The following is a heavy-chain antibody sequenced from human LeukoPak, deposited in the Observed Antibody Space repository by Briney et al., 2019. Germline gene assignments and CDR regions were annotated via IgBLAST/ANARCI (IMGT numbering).Heavy chain of an antibody. Sequence: PSETLSLTCTVSGGSISSYYWSWIRQPAGKGLEWIGRIYTSGSTNYNPSLKSRVTMSVDTSKNQFSLKLSSVTAADTAAYYCARFGEFTFGGAFDIWGQGTMVTVSS. V-gene: IGHV4-4*07. CDR1: GGSISSYY. D-gene: IGHD3-10*01. CDR2: IYTSGST. CDR3: ARFGEFTFGGAFDI. J-gene: IGHJ3*02.